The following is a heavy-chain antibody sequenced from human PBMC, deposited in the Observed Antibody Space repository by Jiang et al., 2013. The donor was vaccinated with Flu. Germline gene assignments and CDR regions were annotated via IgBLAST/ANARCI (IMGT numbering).Heavy chain of an antibody. J-gene: IGHJ6*02. V-gene: IGHV1-3*01. CDR1: A. D-gene: IGHD3-3*01. Sequence: AMHWVRQAPGQRLEWMGWINAGNGNTKYSQKFQGRVTITRDTSASTAYMELSSLRSEDTAVYYCARDTELEYYGMDVWGQGTTVTVSS. CDR3: ARDTELEYYGMDV. CDR2: INAGNGNT.